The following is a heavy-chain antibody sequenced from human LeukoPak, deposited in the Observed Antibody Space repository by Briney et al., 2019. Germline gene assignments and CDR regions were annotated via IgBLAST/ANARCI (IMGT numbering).Heavy chain of an antibody. CDR3: ARGDGYFYDSSGYYGVGAFDI. CDR2: IYSGGDT. V-gene: IGHV3-53*01. Sequence: GGSLRLSCAASGFSVSDSYMSWVRQAPGKGLEWVSVIYSGGDTYYADSVKGRFTTSRDNSKNTLYLQMNSLRAEDTAVYYCARGDGYFYDSSGYYGVGAFDIWGQGTMVTVSS. J-gene: IGHJ3*02. CDR1: GFSVSDSY. D-gene: IGHD3-22*01.